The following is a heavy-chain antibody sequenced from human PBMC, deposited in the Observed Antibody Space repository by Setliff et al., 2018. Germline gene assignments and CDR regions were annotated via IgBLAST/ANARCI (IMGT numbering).Heavy chain of an antibody. V-gene: IGHV4-31*03. D-gene: IGHD2-21*01. Sequence: SETLSLTCTVSGGSISSGGYYWNWIRQHPGKGLEWIGYIYYSGSTYYNPSLKSRVTISVDTSKNQFSLKLSSVTAADTAVYYCARVALVVVIRNAFDIWGQGTMVTVSS. CDR2: IYYSGST. J-gene: IGHJ3*02. CDR1: GGSISSGGYY. CDR3: ARVALVVVIRNAFDI.